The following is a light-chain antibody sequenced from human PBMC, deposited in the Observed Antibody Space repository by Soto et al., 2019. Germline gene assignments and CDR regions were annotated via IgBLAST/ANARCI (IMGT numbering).Light chain of an antibody. CDR2: GAS. Sequence: EIVMTQSPATLSVSPGERATLSCRASQSVSSNLAWYQQKPGQAPRLLIYGASTRATGIPARFSGSGSGTEFTLTISSLQSEDSAVYYCQQRSNRLTFGGGTKVDIK. CDR1: QSVSSN. V-gene: IGKV3-15*01. CDR3: QQRSNRLT. J-gene: IGKJ4*01.